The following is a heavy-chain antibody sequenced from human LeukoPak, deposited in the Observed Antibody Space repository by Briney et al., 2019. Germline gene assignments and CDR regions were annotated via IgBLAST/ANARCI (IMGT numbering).Heavy chain of an antibody. V-gene: IGHV3-11*01. D-gene: IGHD3-22*01. CDR3: ASSVGGYYYALDY. CDR1: GFTFSDYY. CDR2: ISSSGSTI. Sequence: GGSLRLSCAASGFTFSDYYMSWIRQAPGKGLEWVSYISSSGSTIYYAVSVKGRSTIPRDNAKNSLYLQMNSLRAEDTAVYYCASSVGGYYYALDYWGQGTLVTVSS. J-gene: IGHJ4*02.